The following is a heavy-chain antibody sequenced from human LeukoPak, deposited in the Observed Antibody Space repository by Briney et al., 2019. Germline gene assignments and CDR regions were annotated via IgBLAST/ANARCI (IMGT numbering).Heavy chain of an antibody. J-gene: IGHJ5*01. CDR2: IYYSGST. CDR1: GGSTSSGGSY. V-gene: IGHV4-31*03. D-gene: IGHD1-26*01. CDR3: AREGQGGAPDS. Sequence: SQTLSLTCTVSGGSTSSGGSYWSWIRQHPGKGLEWIGYIYYSGSTYYNPSLKSRVTISVDTSKNQFSLKLSSVTAADTAVYYCAREGQGGAPDSWGQGTLVTVSS.